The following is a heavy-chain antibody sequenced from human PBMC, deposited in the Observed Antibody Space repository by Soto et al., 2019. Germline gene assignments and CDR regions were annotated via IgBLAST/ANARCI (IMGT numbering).Heavy chain of an antibody. CDR1: GFTLSIYA. J-gene: IGHJ6*03. Sequence: GGALRLSCAASGFTLSIYAMSGVRQAPGKGLEWVSAISGSGGSTYYADSVKGRFTISRDNSKNTLYLQMNSLRAEDTAVYYCANYPSITGYSYSMDVWGKGTTVTVSS. CDR2: ISGSGGST. V-gene: IGHV3-23*01. D-gene: IGHD1-20*01. CDR3: ANYPSITGYSYSMDV.